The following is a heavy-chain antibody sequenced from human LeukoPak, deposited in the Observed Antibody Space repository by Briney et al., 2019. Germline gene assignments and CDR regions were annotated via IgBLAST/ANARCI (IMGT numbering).Heavy chain of an antibody. CDR3: ARDLTLYSYGSSVDY. J-gene: IGHJ4*02. Sequence: GGSLRLSCAASGFTFSSYAMHWVRQAPGKGLEWVAVISYDGSNKYYADSVKGRFTISRDNSKNTPYLQMNSLRAEDTAVYYCARDLTLYSYGSSVDYWGQGTLVTVSS. CDR1: GFTFSSYA. CDR2: ISYDGSNK. V-gene: IGHV3-30-3*01. D-gene: IGHD5-18*01.